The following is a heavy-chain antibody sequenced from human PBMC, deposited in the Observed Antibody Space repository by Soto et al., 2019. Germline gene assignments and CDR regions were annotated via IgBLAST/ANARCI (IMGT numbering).Heavy chain of an antibody. CDR1: GYTFIRSG. CDR3: ARGVGSGSYYNQYNWFDP. CDR2: INPDNGNT. V-gene: IGHV1-18*01. J-gene: IGHJ5*02. Sequence: GASVKVSCKASGYTFIRSGISWVRQAPGQGLEWLGWINPDNGNTNYAQHHQGRVSLTTDTSTSTAYMELRSLRSDDTAVYYCARGVGSGSYYNQYNWFDPWGQGTLVTVSS. D-gene: IGHD3-10*01.